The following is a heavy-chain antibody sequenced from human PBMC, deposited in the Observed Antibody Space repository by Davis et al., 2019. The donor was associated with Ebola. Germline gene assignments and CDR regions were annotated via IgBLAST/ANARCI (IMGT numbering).Heavy chain of an antibody. J-gene: IGHJ3*02. D-gene: IGHD1-7*01. CDR1: GFTFSTYA. CDR3: ASGNYDDAFDI. V-gene: IGHV3-30-3*01. CDR2: ISYDGSIK. Sequence: GESLKISCVASGFTFSTYAMHWVRQAPGKGLEWVAVISYDGSIKYYADSVKGRFTISRDNSKNTLYLQMNSLRAEDTAVYYCASGNYDDAFDIWGQGTMVTVSS.